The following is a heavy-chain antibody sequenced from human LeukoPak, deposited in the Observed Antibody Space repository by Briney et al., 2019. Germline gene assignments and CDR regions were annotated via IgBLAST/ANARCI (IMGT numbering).Heavy chain of an antibody. CDR2: INPSGGST. CDR3: ARGEYYYGSGGYYYYYYMDV. J-gene: IGHJ6*03. D-gene: IGHD3-10*01. V-gene: IGHV1-46*01. CDR1: GYTFTSYY. Sequence: ASVKVSCKASGYTFTSYYMHWVRQAPGQGLEWMGIINPSGGSTSYAQKVQGRVTMTRDMSTSTVYMELSSLRSEDTAVYYCARGEYYYGSGGYYYYYYMDVWGKGTTVTVSS.